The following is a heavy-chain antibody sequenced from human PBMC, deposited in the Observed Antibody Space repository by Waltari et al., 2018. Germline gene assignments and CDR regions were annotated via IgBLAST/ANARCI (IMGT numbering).Heavy chain of an antibody. D-gene: IGHD7-27*01. CDR3: VKPFLEKTPALLGY. Sequence: VHGGGSLRLSCAASGFTFSNYAMSWVRQAPGKGLEWVSVVSGSGDTTHYADSVKGRFSISRDNSKNTLYLQMNSLRAEDTAVYYCVKPFLEKTPALLGYWGQGTLVTVSS. J-gene: IGHJ4*02. CDR1: GFTFSNYA. CDR2: VSGSGDTT. V-gene: IGHV3-23*01.